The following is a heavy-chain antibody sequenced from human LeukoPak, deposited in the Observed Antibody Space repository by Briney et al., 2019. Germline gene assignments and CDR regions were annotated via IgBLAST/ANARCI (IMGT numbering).Heavy chain of an antibody. Sequence: SETLSLTCAVYGGSFSGYYWSWIRQPPGKGLEWIGYIYYSGSTNYNPSLKSRVTISVDTSKNQFSLKLSSVTAADTAVYYCARATIYGDHNFQHWGQGTLVTVSS. CDR1: GGSFSGYY. CDR2: IYYSGST. J-gene: IGHJ1*01. CDR3: ARATIYGDHNFQH. D-gene: IGHD4-17*01. V-gene: IGHV4-59*01.